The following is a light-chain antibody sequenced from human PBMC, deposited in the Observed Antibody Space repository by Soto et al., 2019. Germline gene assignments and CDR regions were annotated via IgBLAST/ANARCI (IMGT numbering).Light chain of an antibody. CDR1: SSNIGAGYD. J-gene: IGLJ1*01. Sequence: QSVLTQPPSVSGAPGQRVTISCTGSSSNIGAGYDVHWYQQLPGTAPKLLIYGNSNRPSGVPDRFSGSKSGTSASLAITGLQAEDEADYYCQSYDSSLSGPLFGTGTKSPS. CDR3: QSYDSSLSGPL. CDR2: GNS. V-gene: IGLV1-40*01.